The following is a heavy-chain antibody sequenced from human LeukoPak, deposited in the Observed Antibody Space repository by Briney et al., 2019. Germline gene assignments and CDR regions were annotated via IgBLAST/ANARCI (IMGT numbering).Heavy chain of an antibody. CDR2: IYHSGST. V-gene: IGHV4-38-2*01. J-gene: IGHJ4*02. CDR1: GYSISSGYY. CDR3: AAGIPYNWNDGIFDY. D-gene: IGHD1-20*01. Sequence: SETLSLTCAVSGYSISSGYYWGWIRQPLGKGLEWIGSIYHSGSTYYNPSLKSRVTISVDTSKNQFSLKLSSVTAADTAVYYCAAGIPYNWNDGIFDYWGQGTLVTVSS.